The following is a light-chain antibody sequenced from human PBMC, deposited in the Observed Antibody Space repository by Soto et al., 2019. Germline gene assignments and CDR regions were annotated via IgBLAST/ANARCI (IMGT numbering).Light chain of an antibody. V-gene: IGKV1-13*02. CDR3: QQFNSYPWT. CDR1: QGISSA. CDR2: DAS. J-gene: IGKJ1*01. Sequence: AIQLTQSPSSLSASVGDRVTITCRASQGISSALAWYQQKPGKAPKLLIYDASSLESGVPSRFSGSGSGTDFTLTISSLQPENFATYYWQQFNSYPWTFGQGTKVEIK.